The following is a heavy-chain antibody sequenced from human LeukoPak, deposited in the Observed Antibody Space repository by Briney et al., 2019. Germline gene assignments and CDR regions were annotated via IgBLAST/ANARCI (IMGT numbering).Heavy chain of an antibody. CDR3: ARGYVVVPAASQPYYYYYYMDV. Sequence: PSETLSLTCTVSGGSISSYYWSWIRQPPGKGLEWIGEINHSGSTNYNPSLKSRVTISVDTSKNQFSLKLSSVTAADTAVYYCARGYVVVPAASQPYYYYYYMDVWGKGTTVTVSS. CDR2: INHSGST. J-gene: IGHJ6*03. D-gene: IGHD2-2*01. V-gene: IGHV4-34*01. CDR1: GGSISSYY.